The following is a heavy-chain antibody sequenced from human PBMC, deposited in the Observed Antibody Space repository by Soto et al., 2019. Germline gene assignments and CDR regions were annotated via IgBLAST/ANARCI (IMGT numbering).Heavy chain of an antibody. D-gene: IGHD2-2*01. V-gene: IGHV5-10-1*01. Sequence: PGESLKISCKGSGYSFTSYWISWVRPMPGKGLEWMGRIDPSDSYTNYSPSFQGHVTISADKSISTAYLQWSSLKASDTARYYCASRLDCSSTSCYAFDIWGQGTMVTVSS. CDR2: IDPSDSYT. J-gene: IGHJ3*02. CDR1: GYSFTSYW. CDR3: ASRLDCSSTSCYAFDI.